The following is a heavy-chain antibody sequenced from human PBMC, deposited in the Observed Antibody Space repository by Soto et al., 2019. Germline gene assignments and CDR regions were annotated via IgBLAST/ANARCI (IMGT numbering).Heavy chain of an antibody. D-gene: IGHD2-15*01. Sequence: ETLALTCFVSRGPVCSNGHYGGWIRQPPGKGLEWIGSIDNNGVINYNSSLKSRVTISRDTSKNQFSLRLTSVTAADTAVYYCGKILVGATGHTDADSWGPGTLVTVSS. J-gene: IGHJ4*02. CDR1: RGPVCSNGHY. V-gene: IGHV4-39*01. CDR2: IDNNGVI. CDR3: GKILVGATGHTDADS.